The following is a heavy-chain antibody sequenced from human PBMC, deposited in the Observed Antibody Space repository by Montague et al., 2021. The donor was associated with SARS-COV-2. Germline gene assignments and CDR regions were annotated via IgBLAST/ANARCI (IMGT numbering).Heavy chain of an antibody. J-gene: IGHJ3*02. CDR2: IYYSGTT. CDR3: ARPLVRGVPKAFDI. V-gene: IGHV4-39*01. Sequence: SETLSLTCTVSGGSITRNYYWGWIRQPPGKGLEWVGNIYYSGTTFINPSLESRVTISVDATKNQFSLNFTSVTAAGTAVYYCARPLVRGVPKAFDIWGQGALVIVSS. D-gene: IGHD3-10*01. CDR1: GGSITRNYY.